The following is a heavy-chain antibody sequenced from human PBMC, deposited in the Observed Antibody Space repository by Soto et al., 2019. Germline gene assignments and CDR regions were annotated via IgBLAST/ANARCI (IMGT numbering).Heavy chain of an antibody. CDR3: AKRSIVGAQSLSYYFDY. CDR2: ISGSGGST. D-gene: IGHD1-26*01. J-gene: IGHJ4*02. V-gene: IGHV3-23*01. Sequence: EVQLLESGGGLVQPGGSLRLSCAASGFTFSSYAMSWVRQAPGKGLEWVSAISGSGGSTYYADSVKGRFTISRDNSKNTLYLQMNSLRAEDTAVYYCAKRSIVGAQSLSYYFDYWGQGTLVTVSS. CDR1: GFTFSSYA.